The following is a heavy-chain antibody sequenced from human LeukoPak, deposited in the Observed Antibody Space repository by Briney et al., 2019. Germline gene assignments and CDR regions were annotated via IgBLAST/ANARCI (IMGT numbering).Heavy chain of an antibody. CDR1: GYTFTSYD. CDR3: AGGGEAGDYGDYGKHYYYYYGMDV. V-gene: IGHV1-8*01. J-gene: IGHJ6*02. D-gene: IGHD4-17*01. Sequence: ASVKVSCKASGYTFTSYDINWVRQATGQGLEWMGWMNPNSGNTGYAQKFQGRVTMTRNTSISTAYMELSSLRSEDTAVYYCAGGGEAGDYGDYGKHYYYYYGMDVWGQGTTVTVSS. CDR2: MNPNSGNT.